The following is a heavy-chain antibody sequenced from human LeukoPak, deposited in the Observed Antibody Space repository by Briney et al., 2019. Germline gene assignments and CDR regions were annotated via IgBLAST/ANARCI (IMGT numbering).Heavy chain of an antibody. CDR2: ISAYNGNT. J-gene: IGHJ4*02. D-gene: IGHD1-1*01. CDR1: GYTFTSYG. CDR3: ARELQLERRADY. V-gene: IGHV1-18*01. Sequence: GASVKLSCKASGYTFTSYGISWVRQAPGQGLEWMGWISAYNGNTNYAQKLQGRVTMTTDTSTSAAYMELRSLRSDDTAVYYCARELQLERRADYWGQGTLVTVSS.